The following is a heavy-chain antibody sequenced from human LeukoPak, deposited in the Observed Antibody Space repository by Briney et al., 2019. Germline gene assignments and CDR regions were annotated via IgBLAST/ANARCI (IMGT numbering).Heavy chain of an antibody. CDR3: TTGGDYGEFDY. Sequence: GGSLRLSCAASGFTFSNAWMSRVRQAPGKGLEWVGRIKSKTDGGTTDYAAPVKGRFTISRDDSKNTPYLQMNSLKTEDTAVYYCTTGGDYGEFDYWGQGTLVTVSS. D-gene: IGHD4-17*01. CDR2: IKSKTDGGTT. V-gene: IGHV3-15*01. CDR1: GFTFSNAW. J-gene: IGHJ4*02.